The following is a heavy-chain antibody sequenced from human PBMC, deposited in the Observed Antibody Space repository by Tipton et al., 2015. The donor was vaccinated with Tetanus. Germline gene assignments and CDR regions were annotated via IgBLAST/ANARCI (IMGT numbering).Heavy chain of an antibody. D-gene: IGHD2-2*01. CDR2: VFRSGSA. Sequence: TLSLTCTVSGGSISSDGAYWSWIRQPPGKGLEWIGYVFRSGSADYNPSLKSRVNISLDRSENQISLMLTSVTAADTAVYYCARVACSSTSCYSHYFDYWGPGSLVTVSS. CDR1: GGSISSDGAY. V-gene: IGHV4-30-2*01. J-gene: IGHJ4*02. CDR3: ARVACSSTSCYSHYFDY.